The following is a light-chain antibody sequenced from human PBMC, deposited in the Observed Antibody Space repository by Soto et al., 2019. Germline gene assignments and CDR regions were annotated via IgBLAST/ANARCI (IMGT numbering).Light chain of an antibody. CDR1: QSVSGY. J-gene: IGKJ1*01. V-gene: IGKV3-11*02. CDR3: KQYVSSSPRV. CDR2: DAC. Sequence: IGLSQAPAPRAVCAGERAGVSCRASQSVSGYLAWYQQQLGQAPRLLIYDACNRATGIPARFSGSGSGRDFARTITRLEAEDFAVYYCKQYVSSSPRVFGSGTKVDIK.